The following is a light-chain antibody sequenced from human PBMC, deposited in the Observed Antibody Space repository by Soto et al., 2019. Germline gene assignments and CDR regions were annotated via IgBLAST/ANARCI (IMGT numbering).Light chain of an antibody. CDR1: SSDIGGYDY. V-gene: IGLV2-14*03. J-gene: IGLJ3*02. CDR2: DVT. CDR3: TSYTISGTWV. Sequence: QSALTQPASVSGSPGQSITNSCTGTSSDIGGYDYVSWYQQHPGKAPKLIIYDVTDRPSGVSDRFSGSKSGNTASLTISGLQAEDEADYCCTSYTISGTWVFGGGTKLTVL.